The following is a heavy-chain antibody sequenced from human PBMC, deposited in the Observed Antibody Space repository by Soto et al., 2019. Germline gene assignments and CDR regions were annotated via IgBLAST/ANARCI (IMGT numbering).Heavy chain of an antibody. CDR1: GGSISSGGYY. J-gene: IGHJ5*02. CDR3: ASPKIAFYNWFDP. V-gene: IGHV4-31*03. CDR2: IYYIGST. Sequence: PSETLSLTCTVSGGSISSGGYYWNWIRQHPGKGLEWIGYIYYIGSTYYNPSLKSRVTISVDTSKNQFSLKLSSVTAADTAVYYCASPKIAFYNWFDPWGQGTLVTVSS. D-gene: IGHD3-3*02.